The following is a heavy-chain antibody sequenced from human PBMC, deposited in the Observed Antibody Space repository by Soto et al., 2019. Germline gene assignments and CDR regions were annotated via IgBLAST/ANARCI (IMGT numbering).Heavy chain of an antibody. D-gene: IGHD4-4*01. V-gene: IGHV3-15*01. CDR2: IKSKPDGGTT. Sequence: GGSLRLSCAASGLTFSNAWMSWVRQAPGKGLEWVGRIKSKPDGGTTDYAAPVKGRFTISRDDSKNTLYLQMNSLKTEDTAVYYCATGAFYSNYGKSYFDYWGQGTLVAVSS. CDR3: ATGAFYSNYGKSYFDY. J-gene: IGHJ4*02. CDR1: GLTFSNAW.